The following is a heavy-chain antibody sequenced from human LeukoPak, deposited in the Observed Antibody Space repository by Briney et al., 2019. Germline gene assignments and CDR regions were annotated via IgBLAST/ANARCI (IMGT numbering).Heavy chain of an antibody. V-gene: IGHV3-23*01. Sequence: PGGSLRLSCAASGFTFSSYAMSWVRQAPGKGLEWVSAISGSGGSTYYADSVKGRFTISRDNSKNTLYLQMNSLRAEDTAVYYCAKGTPSVFVVVTAILGYWGQGTLVTVSS. J-gene: IGHJ4*02. CDR3: AKGTPSVFVVVTAILGY. CDR1: GFTFSSYA. D-gene: IGHD2-21*02. CDR2: ISGSGGST.